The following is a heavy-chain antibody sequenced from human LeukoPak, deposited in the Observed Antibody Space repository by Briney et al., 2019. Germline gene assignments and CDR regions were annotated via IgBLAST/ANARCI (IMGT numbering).Heavy chain of an antibody. CDR3: ARRHPYSSGWAFDY. D-gene: IGHD6-19*01. V-gene: IGHV1-69*05. J-gene: IGHJ4*02. Sequence: ASVKVSCKASGGTFSSYAISWVRQAPGQGLEWMGGIIPIFGTANYAQKFQGRVTITTDESTSTAYMELRSLRSDDTAVYYCARRHPYSSGWAFDYWGQGTLVTVSS. CDR2: IIPIFGTA. CDR1: GGTFSSYA.